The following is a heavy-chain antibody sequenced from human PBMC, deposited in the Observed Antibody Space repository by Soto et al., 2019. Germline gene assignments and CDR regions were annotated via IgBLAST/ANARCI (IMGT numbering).Heavy chain of an antibody. J-gene: IGHJ4*02. CDR3: ARERFCYGSGSPGYFNY. CDR1: GGTFSSYA. Sequence: SVKVSCKASGGTFSSYAISWVRQAPGQGLEWMGGIIPIFGTANYAQKFQGRVTITADESTSTAYMELSSLRSEDTAVYYCARERFCYGSGSPGYFNYWGRGTLVAFSS. V-gene: IGHV1-69*13. CDR2: IIPIFGTA. D-gene: IGHD3-10*01.